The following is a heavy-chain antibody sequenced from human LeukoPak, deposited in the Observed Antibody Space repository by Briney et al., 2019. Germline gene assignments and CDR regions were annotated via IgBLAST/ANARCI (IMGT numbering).Heavy chain of an antibody. CDR2: IIPIPGIA. CDR1: GGTFSSYA. J-gene: IGHJ6*01. V-gene: IGHV1-69*04. D-gene: IGHD3-10*01. Sequence: ASVKVSCKASGGTFSSYAISWVRQAPGQGLEWMGRIIPIPGIANYAQKFQGRVTITADKSTSTAYMELSSLRSEDTAVYYCARVLGSSGSYYATWLYYYYGMDVWGQGTTVTVSS. CDR3: ARVLGSSGSYYATWLYYYYGMDV.